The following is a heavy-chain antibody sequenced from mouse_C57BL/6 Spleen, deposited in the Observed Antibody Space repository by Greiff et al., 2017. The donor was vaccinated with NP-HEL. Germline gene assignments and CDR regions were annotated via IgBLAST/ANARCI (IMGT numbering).Heavy chain of an antibody. CDR1: GYSITSGYY. Sequence: VQLQQSGPGLVKPSQSLSLTCSVTGYSITSGYYWNWIRQFPGNKLEWMGYISYDGSNNYNPSLKNRISITRDTSKNQFFLKLNSVTTEDTATYYCARAHFYWGQGTSVTVSS. J-gene: IGHJ4*01. CDR2: ISYDGSN. V-gene: IGHV3-6*01. CDR3: ARAHFY.